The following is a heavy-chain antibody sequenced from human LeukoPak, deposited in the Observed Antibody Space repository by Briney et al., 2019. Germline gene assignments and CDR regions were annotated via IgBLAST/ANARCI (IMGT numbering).Heavy chain of an antibody. CDR2: IKQDGSEK. CDR3: ARDSSHLDYYSYYMDV. CDR1: GFTFSSYW. J-gene: IGHJ6*03. Sequence: WGSLRLSCAASGFTFSSYWMSWVRQAPGKGLEWLANIKQDGSEKYYVDSVKGRFTISRYNAKNSLYLQMNSMRAEDTAVYYCARDSSHLDYYSYYMDVWGKGTTVTVSS. V-gene: IGHV3-7*01. D-gene: IGHD1-1*01.